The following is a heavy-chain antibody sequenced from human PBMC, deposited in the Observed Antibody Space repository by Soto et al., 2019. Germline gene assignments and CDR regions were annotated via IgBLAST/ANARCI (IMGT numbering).Heavy chain of an antibody. V-gene: IGHV4-59*01. CDR1: GGSISSYY. CDR3: ARERGYYYYYGMDV. CDR2: IYYSGST. Sequence: QVQLQESGPGLVKPSETLSLTCTVSGGSISSYYWSWIRQPPGKGLEWIGYIYYSGSTNYNPSLKSRVAISVDTSKNQFSLKLSSVTAADTAVYYCARERGYYYYYGMDVWGQGTMVTVSS. J-gene: IGHJ6*02.